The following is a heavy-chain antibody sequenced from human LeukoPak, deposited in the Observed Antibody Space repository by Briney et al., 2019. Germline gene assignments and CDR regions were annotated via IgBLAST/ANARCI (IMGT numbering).Heavy chain of an antibody. CDR2: IKEDGGTK. J-gene: IGHJ4*02. CDR1: GFTFSNYW. CDR3: ARIGYASSSLDF. V-gene: IGHV3-7*05. Sequence: GGSLRLSCTASGFTFSNYWMSWVRQAPGKGLEWVANIKEDGGTKYYLDSVKGRFTISRGNPKNSLYLQVDSLRGDDTAVYFCARIGYASSSLDFWGQGALVTVSS. D-gene: IGHD6-6*01.